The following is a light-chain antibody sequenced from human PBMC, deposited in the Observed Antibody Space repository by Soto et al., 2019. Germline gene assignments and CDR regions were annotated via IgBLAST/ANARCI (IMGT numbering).Light chain of an antibody. CDR2: GAS. CDR1: QSVSSSY. CDR3: QQYGSSLPT. V-gene: IGKV3-20*01. Sequence: ETVLTQSPGTLSLSPGERATLSCRASQSVSSSYLAWYQQKPGQAPRLLIYGASSRATGIPDRFNGSGSGTDFTLTISRLEPEDFAVYYCQQYGSSLPTFGGGTKVEIK. J-gene: IGKJ4*01.